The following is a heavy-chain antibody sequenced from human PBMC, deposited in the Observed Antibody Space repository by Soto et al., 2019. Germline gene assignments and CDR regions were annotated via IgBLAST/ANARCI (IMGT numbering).Heavy chain of an antibody. Sequence: TLSLPCTVSGCSISSRGYYWSWIPQHPGKGLEWIGYIYYGGSTYYNSSIKSRATISGDPSKNQCSQKLSSVTAADTAVYYCARGGYFYENCGNNAYDYWGQGILVTVSS. V-gene: IGHV4-31*03. CDR1: GCSISSRGYY. CDR3: ARGGYFYENCGNNAYDY. CDR2: IYYGGST. J-gene: IGHJ4*01. D-gene: IGHD3-22*01.